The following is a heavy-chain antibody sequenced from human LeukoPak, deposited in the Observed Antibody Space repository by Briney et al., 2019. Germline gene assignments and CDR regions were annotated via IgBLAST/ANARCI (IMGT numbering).Heavy chain of an antibody. J-gene: IGHJ4*02. CDR1: GFTFSVYA. CDR3: AGGSTGWYNSIDY. CDR2: IYSGGST. D-gene: IGHD6-19*01. V-gene: IGHV3-66*01. Sequence: GGSLRLSCAASGFTFSVYAMSWVRQAPGKGLEWVSVIYSGGSTYYADSVRGRFTLSRDNSKNTLYLQMNSLRAEDTAVYYCAGGSTGWYNSIDYWGQGTLVTVSS.